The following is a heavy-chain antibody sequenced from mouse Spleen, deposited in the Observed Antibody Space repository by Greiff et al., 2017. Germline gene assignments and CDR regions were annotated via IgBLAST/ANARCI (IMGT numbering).Heavy chain of an antibody. CDR2: IYPGDGDT. CDR1: GYAFSSYW. J-gene: IGHJ1*03. CDR3: ARRDYGSSGYFDV. Sequence: QVQLQQSGAELVKPGASVKISCKASGYAFSSYWMNWVKQRPGKGLEWIGQIYPGDGDTNYNGKFKGKATLTADKSSSTAYMQLSSLTSEDSAVYFCARRDYGSSGYFDVWGTGTTVTVSS. V-gene: IGHV1-80*01. D-gene: IGHD1-1*01.